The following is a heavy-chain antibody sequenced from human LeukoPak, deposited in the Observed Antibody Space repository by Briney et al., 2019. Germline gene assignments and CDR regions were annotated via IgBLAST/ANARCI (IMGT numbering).Heavy chain of an antibody. J-gene: IGHJ6*02. D-gene: IGHD2-8*02. Sequence: PSETLSLTCAVYGGSFSGYYWSWIRQPPGKGLEWIGEINHSGSTNYNPSLKSRVTISVDTSKNQFSLKLSSVTAADTAVYYCASPTGGYAQRYGMDVWGQGTTVTVSS. V-gene: IGHV4-34*01. CDR2: INHSGST. CDR1: GGSFSGYY. CDR3: ASPTGGYAQRYGMDV.